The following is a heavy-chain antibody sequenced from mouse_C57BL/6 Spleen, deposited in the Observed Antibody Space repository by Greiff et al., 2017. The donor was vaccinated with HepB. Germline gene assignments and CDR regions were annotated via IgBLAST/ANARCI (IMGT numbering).Heavy chain of an antibody. CDR3: AREGYGSSSYYAMDY. V-gene: IGHV5-16*01. Sequence: EVQVVESEGGLVQPGSSMKLSCTASGFTFSDYYMAWVRQVPEKGLEWVANINYDGSSTYYLDSLKSRFIISRDNAKNILYLQMSSLKSEDTATYYGAREGYGSSSYYAMDYWGQGTSVTVSS. CDR1: GFTFSDYY. J-gene: IGHJ4*01. D-gene: IGHD1-1*01. CDR2: INYDGSST.